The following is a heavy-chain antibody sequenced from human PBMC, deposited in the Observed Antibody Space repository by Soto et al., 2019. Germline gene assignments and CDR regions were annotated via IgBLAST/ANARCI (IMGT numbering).Heavy chain of an antibody. Sequence: ASVKVSCKASGFTFSAYYIYWVLQAPGQGLEWIGWINPNSGGTNNAQKFQGRVTMTRDTSTSTVYMELSALISDDTAVYYCARSLLDEYSSSWRSAYYGMDVWGQGTTVTVS. V-gene: IGHV1-2*02. CDR1: GFTFSAYY. CDR2: INPNSGGT. CDR3: ARSLLDEYSSSWRSAYYGMDV. J-gene: IGHJ6*02. D-gene: IGHD6-13*01.